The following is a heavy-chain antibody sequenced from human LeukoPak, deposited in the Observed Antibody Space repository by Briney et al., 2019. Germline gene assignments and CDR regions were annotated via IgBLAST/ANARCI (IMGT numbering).Heavy chain of an antibody. D-gene: IGHD5-18*01. CDR2: ISGSGGST. V-gene: IGHV3-23*01. CDR3: ARPEGRGYSYGTLDY. Sequence: GGSLRLSCAASGFTFSSYAMSWVRQAPGKGLEWVSAISGSGGSTYYADSVKGRLTISRDNSKNTLYLQMNSLRAEDTAVYYCARPEGRGYSYGTLDYWGQGTLVTVSS. CDR1: GFTFSSYA. J-gene: IGHJ4*02.